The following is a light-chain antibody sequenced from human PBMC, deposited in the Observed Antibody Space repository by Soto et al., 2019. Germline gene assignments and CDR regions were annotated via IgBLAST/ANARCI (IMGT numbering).Light chain of an antibody. V-gene: IGLV2-11*01. CDR3: CSYAGSFTWV. CDR1: TGDVGAYNF. CDR2: DAS. Sequence: QSVLTQPRSVSGSPGQSVTISCTGTTGDVGAYNFVSWYQLHPGKAPKLMIYDASKRPSGVPDRFSASKSGNSASLTISGLQDDDEADYYCCSYAGSFTWVFGGGTKLTVL. J-gene: IGLJ3*02.